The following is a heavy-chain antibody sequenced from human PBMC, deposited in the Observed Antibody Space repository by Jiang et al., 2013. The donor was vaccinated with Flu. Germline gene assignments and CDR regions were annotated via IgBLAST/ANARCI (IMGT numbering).Heavy chain of an antibody. Sequence: SGAEVKKPGTSVKVSCKASGFTFTSSAVQWVRQARGQRLEWIGWIVVGSGNTNYAQKFQERVTITRDMSTSTAYMELSSLRSEDTAVYYCAADLTKLLYLDPWGQGTLVTVSS. V-gene: IGHV1-58*01. CDR3: AADLTKLLYLDP. J-gene: IGHJ5*02. CDR2: IVVGSGNT. D-gene: IGHD2-8*01. CDR1: GFTFTSSA.